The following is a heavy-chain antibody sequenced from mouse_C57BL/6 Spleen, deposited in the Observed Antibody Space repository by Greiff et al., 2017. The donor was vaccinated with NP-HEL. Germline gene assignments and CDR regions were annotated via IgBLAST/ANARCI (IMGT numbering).Heavy chain of an antibody. V-gene: IGHV1-59*01. CDR1: GYTFTSYW. J-gene: IGHJ3*01. D-gene: IGHD2-1*01. Sequence: VQLQQPGAELVRPGTSVKLSCKASGYTFTSYWMHWVKQRPGQGLEWIGVIDPSDSYTNYNQKFKGKATLTVDTSSSTAYMQLSSLTSEDSAVYYCAREENGNYVKAYWGQGTLVTVSA. CDR3: AREENGNYVKAY. CDR2: IDPSDSYT.